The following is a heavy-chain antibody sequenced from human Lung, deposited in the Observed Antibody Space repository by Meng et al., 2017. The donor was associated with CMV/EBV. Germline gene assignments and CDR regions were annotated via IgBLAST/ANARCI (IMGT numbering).Heavy chain of an antibody. CDR2: IYPGDSDT. Sequence: GGSLSLXCKGSGYSLTSYWIGWVRQMPGKGLEWMGIIYPGDSDTRYSPSFQGQVTISADKSISTAYLQWSSLKASDTAMYYCARHGGSTIYYYYGMDVWGQGTTVTVSS. CDR3: ARHGGSTIYYYYGMDV. CDR1: GYSLTSYW. J-gene: IGHJ6*02. V-gene: IGHV5-51*01. D-gene: IGHD2-15*01.